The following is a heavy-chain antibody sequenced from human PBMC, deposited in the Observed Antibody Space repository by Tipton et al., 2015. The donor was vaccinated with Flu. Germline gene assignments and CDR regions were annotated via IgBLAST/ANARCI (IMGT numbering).Heavy chain of an antibody. CDR2: IRYGGSS. CDR1: SGSISTSGYY. J-gene: IGHJ4*02. CDR3: ARVWSSFVATASLDY. D-gene: IGHD1-1*01. Sequence: TLSLTCTVSSGSISTSGYYWGWIRQPPWKGLEWIGSIRYGGSSYYTPSLKSRVTISLDMSKDQFSLKLASVTAADTAVYYCARVWSSFVATASLDYWGRGTLVTVSS. V-gene: IGHV4-39*07.